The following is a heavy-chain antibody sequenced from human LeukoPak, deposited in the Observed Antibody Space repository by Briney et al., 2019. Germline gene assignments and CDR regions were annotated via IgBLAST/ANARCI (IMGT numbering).Heavy chain of an antibody. CDR3: VANSPYSWKANDY. CDR2: FDPEDGET. CDR1: GYTLTELS. V-gene: IGHV1-24*01. Sequence: ASMKVSCKVSGYTLTELSMHWVRQAPGKGLEWRGGFDPEDGETIYAQKFRGRVTMTEDTSSGAAYMELSSLRSEDTAIYHCVANSPYSWKANDYWGQGTLVTVSS. D-gene: IGHD1-1*01. J-gene: IGHJ4*02.